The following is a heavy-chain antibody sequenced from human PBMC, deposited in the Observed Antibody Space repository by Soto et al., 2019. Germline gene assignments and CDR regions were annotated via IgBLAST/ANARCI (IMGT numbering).Heavy chain of an antibody. J-gene: IGHJ4*02. Sequence: EVQLVESGGDLVQPGGSLRLSCAASGFTFSSDWMHWVRQAPGKGLVWVSRIKSDGSGASYADSVKGRFTVSRDNAKNTLYLIMNSLSTEEPAVYSCARGDGDYNDGNGYLGRQWGKGTRVTVCS. CDR1: GFTFSSDW. CDR2: IKSDGSGA. D-gene: IGHD3-22*01. V-gene: IGHV3-74*01. CDR3: ARGDGDYNDGNGYLGRQ.